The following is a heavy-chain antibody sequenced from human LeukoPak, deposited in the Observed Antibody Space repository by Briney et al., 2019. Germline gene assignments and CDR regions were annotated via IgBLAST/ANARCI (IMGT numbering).Heavy chain of an antibody. CDR1: GFTFSSYW. Sequence: GGSLRLPCAASGFTFSSYWMSWVRQAPGKGLEWVANIKQDGSEKYYVDSVKGRFTISRDNAKNSLYLQMNSLRAEDTAVYYCAKDAGRELDNAFDIWGQGTMVTVSS. J-gene: IGHJ3*02. D-gene: IGHD1-26*01. CDR3: AKDAGRELDNAFDI. CDR2: IKQDGSEK. V-gene: IGHV3-7*03.